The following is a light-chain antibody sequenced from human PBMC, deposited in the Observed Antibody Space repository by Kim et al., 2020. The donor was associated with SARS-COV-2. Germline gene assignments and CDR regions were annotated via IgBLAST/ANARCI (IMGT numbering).Light chain of an antibody. CDR2: AAS. Sequence: ELVLTQSPGTLSLSPGERATLSCRASQSVGGNYLSWYQQKPGQPPRRLIYAASSRATGIPDRFSGSGSGADFTLTISRLEPEDLAVYYCQHYDGSLFTFGQGTRLEIK. CDR3: QHYDGSLFT. J-gene: IGKJ5*01. CDR1: QSVGGNY. V-gene: IGKV3-20*01.